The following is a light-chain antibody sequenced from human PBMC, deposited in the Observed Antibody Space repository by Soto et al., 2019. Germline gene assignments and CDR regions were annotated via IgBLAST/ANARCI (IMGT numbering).Light chain of an antibody. V-gene: IGLV1-51*01. J-gene: IGLJ2*01. Sequence: QSVLTQPPSVSAAPGQKVTISCSGSNFNIGNNYVSWYQQLPGAAPKLLIYDTYKRPSGIPDRFSGSKSGASATLDIAGIQTGDEADYYCAAWDNNLSAVVFGGGTKLTVL. CDR1: NFNIGNNY. CDR2: DTY. CDR3: AAWDNNLSAVV.